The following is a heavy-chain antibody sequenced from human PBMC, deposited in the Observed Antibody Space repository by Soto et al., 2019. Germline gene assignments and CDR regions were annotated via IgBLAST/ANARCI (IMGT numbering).Heavy chain of an antibody. CDR1: GFTFSSYS. CDR3: TRSAYMDV. Sequence: GGSLRLSCAASGFTFSSYSMNWVRQAPGKGLEWVSYISSGSSTIYYADSVKGRFTISRDNAKNSLYLQMDSLRAEDTAVYYATRSAYMDVWGTGNTVTVS. CDR2: ISSGSSTI. D-gene: IGHD2-2*01. J-gene: IGHJ6*03. V-gene: IGHV3-48*01.